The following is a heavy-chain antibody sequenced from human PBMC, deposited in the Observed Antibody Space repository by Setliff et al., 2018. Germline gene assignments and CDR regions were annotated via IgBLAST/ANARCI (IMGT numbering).Heavy chain of an antibody. Sequence: SETLSLTCTVSGGSISSYYWSWIRQPAGKGLEWIGHIYIGGSANYNPSLKSRVTMSMDTSKNQFSLDLRSVTAADTAVYFCAREVGDVIISSDAFDFWGQGTMVTVSS. CDR2: IYIGGSA. D-gene: IGHD3-10*01. CDR3: AREVGDVIISSDAFDF. V-gene: IGHV4-4*07. J-gene: IGHJ3*01. CDR1: GGSISSYY.